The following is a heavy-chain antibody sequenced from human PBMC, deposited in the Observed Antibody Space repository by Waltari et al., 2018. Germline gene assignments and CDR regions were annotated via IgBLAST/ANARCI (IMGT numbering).Heavy chain of an antibody. Sequence: EVQLVQSGAEVKKPGESLKISCKGSGYSFTSYWIGWVRQMPGKGLEWVGIIYPGDADTRYSPSFQGQVTISADKSISTAYRQWSSLKASDTAMYYCARLTDIVVVPAAIDYYYYGMDVWGQGTTVTVSS. CDR3: ARLTDIVVVPAAIDYYYYGMDV. CDR1: GYSFTSYW. J-gene: IGHJ6*02. V-gene: IGHV5-51*01. D-gene: IGHD2-2*02. CDR2: IYPGDADT.